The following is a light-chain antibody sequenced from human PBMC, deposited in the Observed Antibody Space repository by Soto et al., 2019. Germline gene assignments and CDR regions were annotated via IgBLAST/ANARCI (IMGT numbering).Light chain of an antibody. CDR2: AAS. V-gene: IGKV1-39*01. J-gene: IGKJ5*01. CDR1: QSISSY. Sequence: DIQMTQSPSSLSASVGDRVTITCRASQSISSYLNWYQQKPGKDPKLLIYAASSLLSGVPSRFSGSGSGTDFTLTISSLQPEDFATYYCQQSYSTPITFGQGTRLEIK. CDR3: QQSYSTPIT.